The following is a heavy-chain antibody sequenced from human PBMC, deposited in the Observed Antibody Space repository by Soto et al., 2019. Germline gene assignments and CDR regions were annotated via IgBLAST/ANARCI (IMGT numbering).Heavy chain of an antibody. J-gene: IGHJ4*02. Sequence: QVQLVESGGGVVQPGRSLRLSCAASGFTFSSYGMHWVRQAPGKGLEWVAVIWYDGSNKYYADSVKGRFTISRDNSKNKLYLQMNSLRAEDTAVYYCARAAGDYYDSSGYYSGYFDYWGQGTLVTVSS. CDR3: ARAAGDYYDSSGYYSGYFDY. CDR2: IWYDGSNK. CDR1: GFTFSSYG. D-gene: IGHD3-22*01. V-gene: IGHV3-33*01.